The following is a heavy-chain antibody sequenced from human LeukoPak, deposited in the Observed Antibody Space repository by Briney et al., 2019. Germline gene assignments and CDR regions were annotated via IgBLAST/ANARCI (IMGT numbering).Heavy chain of an antibody. Sequence: PSETLSLTCTVSGTSIRSGSMYWGWIRQPPGKGLEWVSYINHNGKTIYYADSVKGRFTISRDNAKNSLYLQMNSLRDEDTAVYYCARDNDWAFDYWGQGTLVTVSS. J-gene: IGHJ4*02. V-gene: IGHV3-48*02. CDR3: ARDNDWAFDY. D-gene: IGHD3-9*01. CDR2: INHNGKTI. CDR1: GTSIRSGS.